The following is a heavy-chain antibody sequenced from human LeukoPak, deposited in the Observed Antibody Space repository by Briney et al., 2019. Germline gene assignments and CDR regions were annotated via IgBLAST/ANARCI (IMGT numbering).Heavy chain of an antibody. D-gene: IGHD3-22*01. CDR3: TSQNTYYYDSSGYYPYYFDY. CDR1: GFTFGDYA. J-gene: IGHJ4*02. CDR2: IRSKAYGGTT. Sequence: GGSLRLSCTASGFTFGDYAMSWFRQAPGKGLEWVGFIRSKAYGGTTEYAASVKGRFTISRDDSKSIAYLQMNSLKTEDTAVYYCTSQNTYYYDSSGYYPYYFDYWGQGTLVTVSS. V-gene: IGHV3-49*03.